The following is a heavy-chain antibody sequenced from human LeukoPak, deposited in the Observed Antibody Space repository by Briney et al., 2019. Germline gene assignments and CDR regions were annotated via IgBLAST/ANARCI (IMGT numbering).Heavy chain of an antibody. Sequence: SETLSLTCAVYGGSFSDYYWSWIRQPPGKGLEWIGEINHSGSTNYNPSLKSRVTISVDTSKNQFSLKLSSVTAADTTVYYCARGRYSNWERYYYMDVWGKGATVTVSS. CDR3: ARGRYSNWERYYYMDV. J-gene: IGHJ6*03. D-gene: IGHD4-11*01. CDR1: GGSFSDYY. CDR2: INHSGST. V-gene: IGHV4-34*01.